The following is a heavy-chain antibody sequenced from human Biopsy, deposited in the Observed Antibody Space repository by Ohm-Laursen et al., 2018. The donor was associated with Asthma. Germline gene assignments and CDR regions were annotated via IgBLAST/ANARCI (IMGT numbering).Heavy chain of an antibody. CDR1: SGSGGYMRSGNYY. Sequence: TLSLTCSLSSGSGGYMRSGNYYWGWIRQPPGKGLEWIGSIYYSGTTYYNPSLESRVTVSAVTSKNQFSLKLTSVTAADTAVYYCVRGSSSWHHGPFHYYYGLDVWGQGTTATVSS. CDR2: IYYSGTT. V-gene: IGHV4-39*01. CDR3: VRGSSSWHHGPFHYYYGLDV. D-gene: IGHD6-13*01. J-gene: IGHJ6*02.